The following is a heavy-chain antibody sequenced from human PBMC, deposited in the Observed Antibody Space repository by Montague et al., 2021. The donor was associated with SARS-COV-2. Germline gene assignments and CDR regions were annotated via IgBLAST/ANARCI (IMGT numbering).Heavy chain of an antibody. J-gene: IGHJ4*01. CDR3: AKCASGGSSYSSALGY. V-gene: IGHV3-33*03. CDR1: GFTFSNYG. D-gene: IGHD2-15*01. Sequence: SLRLSCAASGFTFSNYGIHWVRQAPGRGLEWVAIIWFDGTNKYYGDSVRGRFTISRDKGMNTVNLETNSLRAEDTAVYYCAKCASGGSSYSSALGYWGHGTLVTVSS. CDR2: IWFDGTNK.